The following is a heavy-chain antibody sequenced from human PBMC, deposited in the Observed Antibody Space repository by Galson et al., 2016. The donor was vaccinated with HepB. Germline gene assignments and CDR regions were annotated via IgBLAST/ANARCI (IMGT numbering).Heavy chain of an antibody. V-gene: IGHV3-74*03. D-gene: IGHD2/OR15-2a*01. J-gene: IGHJ4*02. CDR2: LPNDEYPP. CDR1: GFDFSNYV. Sequence: SLRLSCAASGFDFSNYVMHWVRQAPGQGLEWVSCLPNDEYPPTYADSVRGRFTISRDNAKNTLYLQMNSLRADETAVYYCTRDLNFLLFDYWGQGALFTVSS. CDR3: TRDLNFLLFDY.